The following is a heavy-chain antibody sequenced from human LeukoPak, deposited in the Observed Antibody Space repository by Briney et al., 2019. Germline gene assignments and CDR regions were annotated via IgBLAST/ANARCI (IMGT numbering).Heavy chain of an antibody. Sequence: ASVKVSCKASGYTFTSYDINWVRQATGQGLEWMGWMNPNSGNTGYAQKFQGRVTMTRNTSTSTAYMELSSLRSEDTAVYYCARLPAAIIGYYYYMDVSGKGTTVTVSS. CDR2: MNPNSGNT. CDR1: GYTFTSYD. J-gene: IGHJ6*03. V-gene: IGHV1-8*01. CDR3: ARLPAAIIGYYYYMDV. D-gene: IGHD2-2*02.